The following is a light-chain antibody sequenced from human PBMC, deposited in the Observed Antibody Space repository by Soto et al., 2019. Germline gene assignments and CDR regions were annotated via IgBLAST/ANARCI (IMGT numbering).Light chain of an antibody. V-gene: IGKV1-5*01. CDR3: EQAGSFPIT. Sequence: DIQMTQSPSTLSGSVGDRFTITCRASQTISSWLAWYQQKPGKAPKLLIYDASSLQSGVPPRFSGSGSGTDFTLTISSLQPEDFATYYCEQAGSFPITFGQGTRLEIK. J-gene: IGKJ5*01. CDR1: QTISSW. CDR2: DAS.